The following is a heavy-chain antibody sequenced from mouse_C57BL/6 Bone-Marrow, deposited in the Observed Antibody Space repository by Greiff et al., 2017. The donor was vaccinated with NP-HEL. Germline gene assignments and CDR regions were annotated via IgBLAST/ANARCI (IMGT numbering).Heavy chain of an antibody. CDR1: GFTFSSYA. J-gene: IGHJ4*01. CDR3: TRDYYGSSLSYYAMDY. D-gene: IGHD1-1*01. Sequence: EVKLMESGEGLVKPGGSLKLSCAASGFTFSSYAMSWVRQTPEKRLEWVAYISSGGDYIYYADTVKGRFTISRDNARNTLYLQMSSLKSEDTAMYYCTRDYYGSSLSYYAMDYWGQGTSVTVSS. CDR2: ISSGGDYI. V-gene: IGHV5-9-1*02.